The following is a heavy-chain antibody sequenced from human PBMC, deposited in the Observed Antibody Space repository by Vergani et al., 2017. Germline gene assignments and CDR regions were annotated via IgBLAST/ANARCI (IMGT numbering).Heavy chain of an antibody. J-gene: IGHJ4*02. CDR3: ASPPTYSSGWYEGNY. Sequence: VQLVESGGGLVKPGGSLRLSCAASGFTFSSYAMHWVRQAPGKGLEWVAVISYDGSNKYYADSVKGRFTISRDNSKNTLYLQMNSLRAEDTAVYYCASPPTYSSGWYEGNYWGQGTLVTVSS. CDR1: GFTFSSYA. CDR2: ISYDGSNK. D-gene: IGHD6-19*01. V-gene: IGHV3-30-3*01.